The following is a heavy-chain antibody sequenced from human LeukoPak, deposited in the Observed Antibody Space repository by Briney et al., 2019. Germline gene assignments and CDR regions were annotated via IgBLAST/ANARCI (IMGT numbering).Heavy chain of an antibody. CDR1: GFSFDDYG. CDR2: INWNGGNT. CDR3: ARERRDGYNHYYYYNYMDV. V-gene: IGHV3-20*04. J-gene: IGHJ6*03. D-gene: IGHD5-24*01. Sequence: GGSLRLSCAASGFSFDDYGMSWVRQAPGKGLEWVSGINWNGGNTDYADSVKGRFTISRVNAKNSLYLQMNSLRAEDTALYYCARERRDGYNHYYYYNYMDVWGKGTTVTVSS.